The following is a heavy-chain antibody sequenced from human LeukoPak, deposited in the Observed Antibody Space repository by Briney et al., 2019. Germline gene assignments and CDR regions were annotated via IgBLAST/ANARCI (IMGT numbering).Heavy chain of an antibody. V-gene: IGHV3-30*03. D-gene: IGHD5-12*01. CDR2: ISNDGSNE. CDR3: ARELGDSGYDLTLDY. CDR1: GLTFRNYG. Sequence: QSGGSLRLSCAASGLTFRNYGMHWVRQAPGKGLEWAAVISNDGSNEYYAKSVKGRSSISRDNSKNTLYLQMNSLRAEDTAVYYCARELGDSGYDLTLDYWGQGTLVTVSS. J-gene: IGHJ4*02.